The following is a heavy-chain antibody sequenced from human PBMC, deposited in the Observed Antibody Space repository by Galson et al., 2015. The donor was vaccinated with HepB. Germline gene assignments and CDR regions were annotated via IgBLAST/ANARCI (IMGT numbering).Heavy chain of an antibody. CDR3: ARDSRRIAAAGAPARYWYFDL. Sequence: CAISGDSVSSNSAAWNWIRQSPSRGLEWLGRTYYRSKWYNDYAVSVKSRITINPDTSKNQLSLQLNSVTPEDTAVYYCARDSRRIAAAGAPARYWYFDLWGRGTLVTV. D-gene: IGHD6-13*01. J-gene: IGHJ2*01. V-gene: IGHV6-1*01. CDR1: GDSVSSNSAA. CDR2: TYYRSKWYN.